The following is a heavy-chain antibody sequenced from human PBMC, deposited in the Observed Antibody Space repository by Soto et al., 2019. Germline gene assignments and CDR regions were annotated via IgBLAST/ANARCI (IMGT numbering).Heavy chain of an antibody. J-gene: IGHJ4*02. CDR1: GFTFSSYW. CDR3: AARSSCPWY. CDR2: IKQDGSEK. Sequence: EVQLVESGGGLVQPGGSLRLSCAASGFTFSSYWMSWVRQAPGKGLEWVANIKQDGSEKYYVDSVKGRFTISRDNAKNSLCLQRNCLRAEEPAVYYCAARSSCPWYWGQGTLVSVSS. V-gene: IGHV3-7*01. D-gene: IGHD6-13*01.